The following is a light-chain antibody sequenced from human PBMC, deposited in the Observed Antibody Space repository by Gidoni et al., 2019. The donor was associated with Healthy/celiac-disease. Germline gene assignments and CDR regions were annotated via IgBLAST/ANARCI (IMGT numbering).Light chain of an antibody. CDR1: QSVSSN. V-gene: IGKV3-15*01. CDR2: GAS. Sequence: EIVMTQSPATLSVSPGERATLYCRASQSVSSNLAWYQQKPGQAPRLLIYGASTRATGIPARFSGSGSGTEFTLTISSLQSEDFAVYYCQQYNNWPPGATFGQGTKVEIK. J-gene: IGKJ1*01. CDR3: QQYNNWPPGAT.